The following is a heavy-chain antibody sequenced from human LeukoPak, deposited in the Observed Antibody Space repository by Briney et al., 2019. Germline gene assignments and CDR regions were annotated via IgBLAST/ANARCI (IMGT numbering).Heavy chain of an antibody. J-gene: IGHJ4*02. CDR2: ISSSSSYI. D-gene: IGHD3-3*01. V-gene: IGHV3-21*01. CDR3: ARDIFWSSPFDY. CDR1: GFTFSSDS. Sequence: PGGSLRLSCAASGFTFSSDSMNWVRQGPGKGLGWGSSISSSSSYIYYADSVKGRFTISRDNAKNSLYLQMNSLRAEDTAVYYCARDIFWSSPFDYWGQGTLVTVSS.